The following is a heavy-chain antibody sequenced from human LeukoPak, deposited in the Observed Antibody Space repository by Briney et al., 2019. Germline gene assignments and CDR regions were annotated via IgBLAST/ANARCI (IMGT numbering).Heavy chain of an antibody. V-gene: IGHV3-30-3*01. CDR2: ISYDGSNK. CDR1: GFTLRSYA. J-gene: IGHJ3*02. Sequence: GGSLRLSCTASGFTLRSYAMHWVRQAPGKGLEWVAVISYDGSNKYYADSVKGRFTISRDNSKNTLYLQMNSLRAEDTAVYYCAREGLNDAFDIWGQGTMVTVSS. CDR3: AREGLNDAFDI.